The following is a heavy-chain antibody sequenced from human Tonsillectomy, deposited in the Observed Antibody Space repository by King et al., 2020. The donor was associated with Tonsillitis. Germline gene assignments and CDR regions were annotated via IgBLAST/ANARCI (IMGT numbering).Heavy chain of an antibody. J-gene: IGHJ4*02. CDR3: ARGIGDYFDY. V-gene: IGHV3-30*04. Sequence: HVQLVQSGGGVVQPGRSLRLSCAASGFTFSSYAMHWVRQAPGKGLEWVAVISYDGSNKYYADSVKGRSTISRDNSKNTLYLQMNSLRAEDTAVYYCARGIGDYFDYWGQGTLVTVSS. CDR2: ISYDGSNK. D-gene: IGHD3-10*01. CDR1: GFTFSSYA.